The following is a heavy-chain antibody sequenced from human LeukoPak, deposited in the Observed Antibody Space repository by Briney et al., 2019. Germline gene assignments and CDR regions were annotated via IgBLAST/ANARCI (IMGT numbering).Heavy chain of an antibody. Sequence: ASVKVSCKASGYTFTSYGISWVRQAPGQGLEWMGWISAYNGNTNYAQKLQGRVTMTTDTSTSTAYMELRSLRSDDTAVYYCARSKLEKDTAMVTSFDYWGQGTLVTVSS. CDR2: ISAYNGNT. CDR3: ARSKLEKDTAMVTSFDY. V-gene: IGHV1-18*01. J-gene: IGHJ4*02. D-gene: IGHD5-18*01. CDR1: GYTFTSYG.